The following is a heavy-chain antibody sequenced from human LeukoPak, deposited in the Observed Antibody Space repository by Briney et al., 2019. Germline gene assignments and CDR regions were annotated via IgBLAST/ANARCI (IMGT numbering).Heavy chain of an antibody. CDR3: ARAESTMVRGVIILNWFDP. CDR1: GYTFTSYA. J-gene: IGHJ5*02. CDR2: INAGNGNT. Sequence: GASVKVSCKASGYTFTSYAMHWVRQAPGQRLEWMGWINAGNGNTKYSQKFQGRVTITRDTSASTAYMELSSLRSEDTAVYYWARAESTMVRGVIILNWFDPWGQGTLVTVSS. V-gene: IGHV1-3*01. D-gene: IGHD3-10*01.